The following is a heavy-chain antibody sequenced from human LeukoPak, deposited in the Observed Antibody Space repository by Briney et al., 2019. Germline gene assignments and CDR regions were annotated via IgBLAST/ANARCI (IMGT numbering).Heavy chain of an antibody. J-gene: IGHJ4*02. CDR1: GFTFSSYA. V-gene: IGHV3-30-3*01. CDR2: ISYDGSNK. CDR3: ARAKSTKYYFDY. Sequence: PGRSLGLSCAASGFTFSSYAMHWVRQAPGKRLEWVAVISYDGSNKYYADSVKGRFTISRDNSKNTLYLQMNSLRAEDTAVYYCARAKSTKYYFDYWGQGTLVTVSS.